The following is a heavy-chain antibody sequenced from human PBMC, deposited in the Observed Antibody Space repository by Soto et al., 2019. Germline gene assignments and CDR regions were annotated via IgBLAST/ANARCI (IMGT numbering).Heavy chain of an antibody. Sequence: EVQLLESGGGLVQPGGSLRLSCAASGFAFGAYAMTWVRQAPGKGLEWVSVISGAGGNTYYADSVKGRFTVSRDNSKKMLYLEMNSLRVEDTAIYYCAKDPVPQLLPSWWFDPCGQGTRVTVSS. CDR1: GFAFGAYA. CDR3: AKDPVPQLLPSWWFDP. J-gene: IGHJ5*02. CDR2: ISGAGGNT. D-gene: IGHD2-2*01. V-gene: IGHV3-23*01.